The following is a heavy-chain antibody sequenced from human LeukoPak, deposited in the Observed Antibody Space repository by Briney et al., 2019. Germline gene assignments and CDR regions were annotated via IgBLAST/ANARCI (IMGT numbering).Heavy chain of an antibody. J-gene: IGHJ4*02. Sequence: PGGSLRLSCAASGLTFSGSAMHWVRQASGKGLEWVGRIRSKANSYATAYAASVKGRFTISRDDSKNTAYLQMNSLKTEDTAVYYCAREREVMGTTSDWGQGTLVTVSS. CDR1: GLTFSGSA. V-gene: IGHV3-73*01. CDR3: AREREVMGTTSD. CDR2: IRSKANSYAT. D-gene: IGHD4-11*01.